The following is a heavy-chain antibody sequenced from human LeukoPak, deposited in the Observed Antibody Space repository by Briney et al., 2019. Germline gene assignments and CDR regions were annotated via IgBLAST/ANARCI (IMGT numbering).Heavy chain of an antibody. CDR2: MNLNSGNT. D-gene: IGHD3-3*01. V-gene: IGHV1-8*01. CDR3: ASVRFLEWYLFDY. Sequence: ASVKVSCKASGYTFTSYDINWVRQATGQGLEWMGWMNLNSGNTGYAQKFQGRVTMTRNTSISTAYMELSSLRSEDTAVYYCASVRFLEWYLFDYWGQGTLVTVSS. J-gene: IGHJ4*02. CDR1: GYTFTSYD.